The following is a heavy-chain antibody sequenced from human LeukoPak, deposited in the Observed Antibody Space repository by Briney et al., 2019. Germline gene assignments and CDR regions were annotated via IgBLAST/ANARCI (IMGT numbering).Heavy chain of an antibody. Sequence: GGSLRLSCAASGFTFSSYAMHWVRQAPGKGLEYVSAISSNGGSTYYANSVKGRFTISRDNSKNTLYLQMGSLRAEDMAVYYCARTGSSGWYGYYYYYYYMDVWGKGTTVTVSS. V-gene: IGHV3-64*01. CDR1: GFTFSSYA. CDR2: ISSNGGST. CDR3: ARTGSSGWYGYYYYYYYMDV. D-gene: IGHD6-19*01. J-gene: IGHJ6*03.